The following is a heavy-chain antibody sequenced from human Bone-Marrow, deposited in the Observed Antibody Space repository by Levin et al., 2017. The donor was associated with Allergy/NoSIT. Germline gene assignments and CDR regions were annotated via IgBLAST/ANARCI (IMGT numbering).Heavy chain of an antibody. D-gene: IGHD3-22*01. J-gene: IGHJ6*02. CDR1: GYTFTSYA. CDR2: INAGNGNT. CDR3: ARAHDYYDSSGYYYYYYGMDV. V-gene: IGHV1-3*01. Sequence: ASVKVSCKASGYTFTSYAMHWVRQAPGQRLEWMGWINAGNGNTKYSQKFQGRVTITRDTSASTAYMELSSLRSEDTAVYYCARAHDYYDSSGYYYYYYGMDVWGQGTTVTVSS.